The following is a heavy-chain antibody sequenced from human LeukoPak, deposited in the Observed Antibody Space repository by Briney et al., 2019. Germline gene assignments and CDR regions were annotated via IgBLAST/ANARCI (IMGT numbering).Heavy chain of an antibody. Sequence: GSLRLSCAASGFTFSGYSMNWIRQPPGKGLEWIGEINHSGSTNYNPSLKSRVTISVDTSKNQFSLKLSSVTAADTAVYYCARGSILGYCSSTSCYKGLRRHNWFDPWGQGTLVTVSS. J-gene: IGHJ5*02. CDR3: ARGSILGYCSSTSCYKGLRRHNWFDP. CDR2: INHSGST. CDR1: GFTFSGYS. D-gene: IGHD2-2*02. V-gene: IGHV4-34*01.